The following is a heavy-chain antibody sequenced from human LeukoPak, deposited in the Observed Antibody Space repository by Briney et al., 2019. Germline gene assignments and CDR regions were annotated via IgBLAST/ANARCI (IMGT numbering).Heavy chain of an antibody. CDR1: GVSISSYY. D-gene: IGHD6-13*01. CDR3: ARDLGSSCSSYYMDV. J-gene: IGHJ6*03. CDR2: IYTSGST. V-gene: IGHV4-4*07. Sequence: PSETLSLTCTVSGVSISSYYWSWIRQPAGKGLEWIGRIYTSGSTNYNPSLKSRVTMSVDTSKNQFSLKLSSVTAADTAVYYCARDLGSSCSSYYMDVWGKGTTVTISS.